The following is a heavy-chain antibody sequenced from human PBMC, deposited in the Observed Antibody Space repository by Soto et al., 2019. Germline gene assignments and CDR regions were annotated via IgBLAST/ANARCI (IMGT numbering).Heavy chain of an antibody. D-gene: IGHD3-22*01. V-gene: IGHV1-3*05. Sequence: QVQLVQSGAEEKKPGASVKVSCKASGYTFTSYAMHWVRQAPGQRLEWMGCINAGNGNTKYSQKFQGRVTTTSDTSASTAYMDLSSLRSDNTSVYFCARQENYDSHPYFAYWGQGTLVTVSS. J-gene: IGHJ4*02. CDR1: GYTFTSYA. CDR2: INAGNGNT. CDR3: ARQENYDSHPYFAY.